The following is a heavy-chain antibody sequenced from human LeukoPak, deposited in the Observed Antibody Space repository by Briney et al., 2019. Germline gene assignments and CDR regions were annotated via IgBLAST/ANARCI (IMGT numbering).Heavy chain of an antibody. Sequence: SETLSLTCTVSGGSISSGSYYWSWIRQPARKGLAWIGRIYTSGRTNYHPSLKSRVTISVDTSKNQFSLKLSSVTAADTAVYYCASYTSTIFGVVIDYWGQGTLVTVSS. D-gene: IGHD3-3*01. CDR3: ASYTSTIFGVVIDY. CDR2: IYTSGRT. V-gene: IGHV4-61*02. CDR1: GGSISSGSYY. J-gene: IGHJ4*02.